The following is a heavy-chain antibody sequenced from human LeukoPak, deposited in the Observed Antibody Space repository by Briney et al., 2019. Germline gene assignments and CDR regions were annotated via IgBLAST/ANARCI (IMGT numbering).Heavy chain of an antibody. D-gene: IGHD3-10*01. CDR1: GGSITSGDYY. CDR3: ARVTGGSGSYYSPLHYYFDY. Sequence: SETLSLTCTVSGGSITSGDYYWSWIRQPPGRGLEWIGYIYNSGSTYYNPSLKSRVTISVDTSKKQFSLKLSSVTAADTAVYYCARVTGGSGSYYSPLHYYFDYWGQGTLVTVSS. V-gene: IGHV4-30-4*01. CDR2: IYNSGST. J-gene: IGHJ4*02.